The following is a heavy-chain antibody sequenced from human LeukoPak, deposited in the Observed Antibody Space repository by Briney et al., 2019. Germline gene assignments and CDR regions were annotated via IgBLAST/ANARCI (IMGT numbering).Heavy chain of an antibody. Sequence: PGGSLRLSCAASGFTFSSYSMNWVRQAPGKGLEWVSYISSSSSTIYYADSVKGRFTISRDNAKNSLYLQMNSLRAEDTAVYYCAPDDRGAFDIWGQGTMVTVSS. CDR1: GFTFSSYS. D-gene: IGHD3-22*01. V-gene: IGHV3-48*04. CDR2: ISSSSSTI. J-gene: IGHJ3*02. CDR3: APDDRGAFDI.